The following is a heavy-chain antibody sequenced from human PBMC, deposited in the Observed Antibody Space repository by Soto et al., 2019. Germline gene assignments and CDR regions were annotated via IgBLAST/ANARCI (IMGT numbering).Heavy chain of an antibody. Sequence: SETLSLTCTVSGGSISIGAYYWSWIRQHPGKGLEWIGYIYYSGSTYYNPSLKSRLTISIDTSKNQFSLKLSSVTSADTAMYFCARDHYTEEYDILTGYYKTVLYFDYWGQGTLVTVSS. CDR2: IYYSGST. J-gene: IGHJ4*02. CDR1: GGSISIGAYY. V-gene: IGHV4-31*03. CDR3: ARDHYTEEYDILTGYYKTVLYFDY. D-gene: IGHD3-9*01.